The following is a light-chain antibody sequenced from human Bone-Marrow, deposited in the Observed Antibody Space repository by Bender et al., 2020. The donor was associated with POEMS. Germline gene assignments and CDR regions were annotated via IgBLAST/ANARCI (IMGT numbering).Light chain of an antibody. J-gene: IGLJ3*02. Sequence: QAALTQPPSASGSPGQSVTISCTGGRNDIGSYNYVSWYQQYPGKAPKVIIFEVTNRPSGISDRFSGSKSGSTASLTISGLRPEDEADYYCSSYTGSSTQVFGGGTKVTVL. CDR1: RNDIGSYNY. V-gene: IGLV2-14*03. CDR2: EVT. CDR3: SSYTGSSTQV.